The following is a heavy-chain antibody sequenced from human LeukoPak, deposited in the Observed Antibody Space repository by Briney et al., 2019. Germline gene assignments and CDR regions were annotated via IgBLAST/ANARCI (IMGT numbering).Heavy chain of an antibody. CDR3: ARVDCSGGSCYFDY. CDR2: INSDGSST. CDR1: GFTFSRYW. J-gene: IGHJ4*02. D-gene: IGHD2-15*01. V-gene: IGHV3-74*01. Sequence: PGGSLRLTCAASGFTFSRYWMHSVRQTPGKGVVWVSRINSDGSSTRYADSVKGRFTISRDNAKNTLDLQMSSLRAEDTAVHYCARVDCSGGSCYFDYWGQGTLVTVSS.